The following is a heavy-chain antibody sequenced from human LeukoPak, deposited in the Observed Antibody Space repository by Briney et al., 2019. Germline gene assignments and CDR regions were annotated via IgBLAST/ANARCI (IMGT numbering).Heavy chain of an antibody. J-gene: IGHJ4*02. CDR1: GGSFSGYY. CDR3: ARGGFSSGRRTDF. CDR2: INHSGST. V-gene: IGHV4-34*01. Sequence: SETLSLTCAVYGGSFSGYYWSWIRQPPGKGLEWIGEINHSGSTNYNPSLESRLTISLDRSNNHLSLNLRSVAAADTAVYYCARGGFSSGRRTDFWGQGTLVTVSS. D-gene: IGHD6-19*01.